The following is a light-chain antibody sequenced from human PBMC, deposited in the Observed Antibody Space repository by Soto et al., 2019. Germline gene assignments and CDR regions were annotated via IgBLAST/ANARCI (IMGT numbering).Light chain of an antibody. CDR3: GSYTGTIYV. V-gene: IGLV2-14*01. J-gene: IGLJ1*01. CDR1: SGDDGAYKF. CDR2: EVS. Sequence: QSVLTQPASVSGSPGQSITISCTGTSGDDGAYKFVSWYQQHPGKAPKLIIYEVSNRPSGVSSRFSGSMSGNTASLTISGLQAEDEADYYCGSYTGTIYVFGTGTKATVL.